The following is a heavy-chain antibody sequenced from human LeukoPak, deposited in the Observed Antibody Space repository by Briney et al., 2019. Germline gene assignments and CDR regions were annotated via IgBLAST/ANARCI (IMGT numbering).Heavy chain of an antibody. D-gene: IGHD4-17*01. Sequence: GGSLRLSCAASGFTFSSYAMSWVRQAPGKGLEWVSAISGSGGTTYYADSVKGRFTISRDNSKTTLYLQMNSLRAEDTAIYYCAKNYGDYWTYYYYMDGWGRGTTVTVSS. V-gene: IGHV3-23*01. CDR1: GFTFSSYA. CDR2: ISGSGGTT. CDR3: AKNYGDYWTYYYYMDG. J-gene: IGHJ6*03.